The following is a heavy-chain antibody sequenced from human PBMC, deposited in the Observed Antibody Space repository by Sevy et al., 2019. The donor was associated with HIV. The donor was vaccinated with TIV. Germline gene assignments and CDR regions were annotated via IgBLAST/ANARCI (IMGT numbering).Heavy chain of an antibody. Sequence: GGSLRLSCAASGFTFSSYAMHWVRQAPGKGLEWVAVISYDGSNKYYADSVKGRFTISRDNSKNTLYLQMNSLRAEDTAVYYCVRETYRTATHWGQGTLVTVSS. CDR1: GFTFSSYA. J-gene: IGHJ4*02. CDR3: VRETYRTATH. CDR2: ISYDGSNK. D-gene: IGHD1-26*01. V-gene: IGHV3-30-3*01.